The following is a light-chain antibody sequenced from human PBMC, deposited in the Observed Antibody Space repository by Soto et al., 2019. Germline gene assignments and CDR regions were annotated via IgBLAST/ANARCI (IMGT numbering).Light chain of an antibody. Sequence: EIVLTQSPGTLSLSPGNRATLSCRASQPISSSSLAWYQQRPGQAPRLLIYGASSRATGIPDRFSGRGSGTDFALTLSRREPEDFAVYYCQHYCSSVPITFGPGTKVDIK. CDR2: GAS. V-gene: IGKV3-20*01. CDR1: QPISSSS. CDR3: QHYCSSVPIT. J-gene: IGKJ3*01.